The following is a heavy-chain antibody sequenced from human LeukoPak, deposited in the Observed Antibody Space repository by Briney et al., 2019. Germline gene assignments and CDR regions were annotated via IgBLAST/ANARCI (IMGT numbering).Heavy chain of an antibody. J-gene: IGHJ4*02. Sequence: ASVKVSCKASGYTFTGHYMHWVRQAPGQGLEWMGWIKPNSGGTKYAQKFQGRVTMTRDTSISTAYMELSRLRSDDTAVYYCARKTYSGTYYDYWGQGTLVTVSS. CDR1: GYTFTGHY. D-gene: IGHD1-26*01. CDR2: IKPNSGGT. CDR3: ARKTYSGTYYDY. V-gene: IGHV1-2*02.